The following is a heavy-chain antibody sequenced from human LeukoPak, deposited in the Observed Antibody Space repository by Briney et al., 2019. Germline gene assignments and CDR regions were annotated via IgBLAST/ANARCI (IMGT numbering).Heavy chain of an antibody. CDR3: ARGVYIAAAQYGY. Sequence: PSETLSLTCTVSGGSISSYYWSWIRQPPGKGREWIGYIYYRGTTNYTPSLKSRVTISVATSKNQFSLKLNSVTAADTAVYYCARGVYIAAAQYGYWGQGTLVTVSS. CDR1: GGSISSYY. D-gene: IGHD6-13*01. J-gene: IGHJ4*02. V-gene: IGHV4-59*01. CDR2: IYYRGTT.